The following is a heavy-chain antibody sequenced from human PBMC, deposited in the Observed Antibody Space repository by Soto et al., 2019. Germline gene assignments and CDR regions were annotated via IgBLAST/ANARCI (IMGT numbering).Heavy chain of an antibody. V-gene: IGHV1-58*01. CDR3: AADQPDFWSGYYPGYYYGMDV. J-gene: IGHJ6*02. Sequence: SVKVSCKASGFTFTSSAVQWVRQARGQRLEWIGWIVVGSGNTNYAQKFQERVTITRDMSTSTAYMELSSLRSEDTAVYYCAADQPDFWSGYYPGYYYGMDVWGQGTTVTVSS. D-gene: IGHD3-3*01. CDR2: IVVGSGNT. CDR1: GFTFTSSA.